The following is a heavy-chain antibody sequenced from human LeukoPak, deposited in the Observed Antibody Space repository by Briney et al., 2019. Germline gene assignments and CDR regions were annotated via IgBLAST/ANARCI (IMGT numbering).Heavy chain of an antibody. J-gene: IGHJ4*02. CDR3: ARDSADYGDYGIFDY. V-gene: IGHV3-48*01. D-gene: IGHD4-17*01. Sequence: PGGSLRLSCAASGFTFSSYSMHWVRQAPGKGLEWVSYISSSSSTIHYADSVKGRFTISRDNAKNSLYLQMNSLRAEDTAVYYCARDSADYGDYGIFDYWGQGTLVTVSS. CDR1: GFTFSSYS. CDR2: ISSSSSTI.